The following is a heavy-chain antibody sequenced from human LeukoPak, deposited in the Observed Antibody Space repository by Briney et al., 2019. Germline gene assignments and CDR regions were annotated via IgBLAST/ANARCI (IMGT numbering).Heavy chain of an antibody. V-gene: IGHV1-69*04. D-gene: IGHD6-19*01. CDR1: GGTFSSYA. J-gene: IGHJ4*02. CDR3: ARDSPSESSGDSSGWYPSYYFDY. CDR2: IIPILGIE. Sequence: SVKVSCKASGGTFSSYAISWVRQAPGQGLEWMGRIIPILGIENYAQKFQGRVTITADKSTSTAYMELSSLRSEDTAVYYCARDSPSESSGDSSGWYPSYYFDYWGQGTLVTVSS.